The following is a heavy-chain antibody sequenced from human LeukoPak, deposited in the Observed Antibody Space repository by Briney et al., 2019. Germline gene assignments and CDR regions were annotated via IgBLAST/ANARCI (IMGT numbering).Heavy chain of an antibody. Sequence: SETLSLTCTVSGGSISNYFWSWIRQPPGKGLEWIGYIYYTGSTNYNPSLRSRVTISVGTFKNQFSLKLSSVTAADTAVYYCARGDDSSGQGYWGQGTLVTVSS. CDR3: ARGDDSSGQGY. J-gene: IGHJ4*02. D-gene: IGHD3-22*01. CDR2: IYYTGST. CDR1: GGSISNYF. V-gene: IGHV4-59*01.